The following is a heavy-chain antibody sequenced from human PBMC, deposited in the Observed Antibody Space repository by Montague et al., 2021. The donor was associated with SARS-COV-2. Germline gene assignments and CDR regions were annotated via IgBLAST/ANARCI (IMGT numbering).Heavy chain of an antibody. CDR1: GFTFDDYG. D-gene: IGHD5-18*01. J-gene: IGHJ4*02. V-gene: IGHV3-20*04. CDR2: INRNGDTT. Sequence: SLRLSWAASGFTFDDYGMSWVRQAPGKGLEWVSGINRNGDTTDYGDSVKGRFIISRDNVKNSLYLQMNSLIAEDTALYYCSRGYNYGPFNLWGQGTLVTVTS. CDR3: SRGYNYGPFNL.